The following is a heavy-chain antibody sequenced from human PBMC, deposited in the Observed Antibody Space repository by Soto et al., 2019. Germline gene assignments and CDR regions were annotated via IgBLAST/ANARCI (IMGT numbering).Heavy chain of an antibody. CDR1: AFSFNMYG. V-gene: IGHV3-30*18. D-gene: IGHD3-10*01. Sequence: QVQLVESGGGVVQPGGSLRLSCAASAFSFNMYGMHWVRQAPGKGLEWVAVISYDGSYPYYEDYVKGRFTISRDNSKNTLYLQMNSLRAEDTAVYYCAKDRAPGESTLFDYWGQGTLVTVSS. J-gene: IGHJ4*02. CDR2: ISYDGSYP. CDR3: AKDRAPGESTLFDY.